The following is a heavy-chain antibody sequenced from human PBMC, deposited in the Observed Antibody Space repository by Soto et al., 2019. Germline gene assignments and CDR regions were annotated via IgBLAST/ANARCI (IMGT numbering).Heavy chain of an antibody. CDR2: ISWNSGRI. V-gene: IGHV3-9*01. D-gene: IGHD4-17*01. CDR3: AKWDDYGDRKEAFDI. Sequence: EVQLVESGGGLVQPGRSLRLSCAASGFTFDDYAMHWVRQAPGKGLEWVSGISWNSGRIGYADSVKGRFTISRDNAKNSLYLQMNSLRAEDTALYYGAKWDDYGDRKEAFDIWGQGTMVTVSS. CDR1: GFTFDDYA. J-gene: IGHJ3*02.